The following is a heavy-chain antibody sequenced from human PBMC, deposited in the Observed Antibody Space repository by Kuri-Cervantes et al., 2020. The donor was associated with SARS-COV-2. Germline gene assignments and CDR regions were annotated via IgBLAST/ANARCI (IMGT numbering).Heavy chain of an antibody. D-gene: IGHD3-22*01. V-gene: IGHV4-61*01. CDR2: IFYSGST. CDR3: ARDLYDSSGYAFDI. J-gene: IGHJ3*02. CDR1: GGSVSSGSYY. Sequence: SESLSLTCTVSGGSVSSGSYYWSWIRQPPGKGLEWFGYIFYSGSTHYNPSPKSRVTISVATSKNQFSLKLSSVTAADTAVYYCARDLYDSSGYAFDIWGQGTMVTVSS.